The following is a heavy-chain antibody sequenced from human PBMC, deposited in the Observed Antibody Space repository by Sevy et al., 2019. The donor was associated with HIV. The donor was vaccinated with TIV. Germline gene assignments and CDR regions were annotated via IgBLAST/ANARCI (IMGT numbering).Heavy chain of an antibody. J-gene: IGHJ6*02. CDR3: ARLTTMPTSDLYGMDV. V-gene: IGHV1-2*02. Sequence: ASVKVSCKASGYTFTDYYIHWVRQAPGQGLEWMAWINPNDGVTNYAQRFQGGVTGTRDTSSSTAYMELRRLRSDDTAIYYCARLTTMPTSDLYGMDVWGQATTVTVSS. CDR1: GYTFTDYY. D-gene: IGHD1-1*01. CDR2: INPNDGVT.